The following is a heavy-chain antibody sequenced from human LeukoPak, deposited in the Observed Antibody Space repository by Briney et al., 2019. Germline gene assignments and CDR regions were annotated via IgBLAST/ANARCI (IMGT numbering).Heavy chain of an antibody. CDR2: ISSSGSTI. Sequence: TGGSLRLSCAASGFTFSDYYMSWIRQAPGKGLEWVSYISSSGSTIYYADSVKGRFTISRDNAKNSLYLQMNSLRAEDTAVYYCAREIWDTAMAETMGFDYWGQGTLVTVSS. CDR3: AREIWDTAMAETMGFDY. CDR1: GFTFSDYY. J-gene: IGHJ4*02. D-gene: IGHD5-18*01. V-gene: IGHV3-11*04.